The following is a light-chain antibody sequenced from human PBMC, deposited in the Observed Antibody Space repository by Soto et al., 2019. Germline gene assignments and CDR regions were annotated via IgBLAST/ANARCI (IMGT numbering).Light chain of an antibody. J-gene: IGKJ1*01. CDR2: DAS. CDR3: QQYDSYSWT. Sequence: DIQMTQSPSTLSASVGGRVTITCRASRSINTWLAWYQQKPGQAPKLLISDASDLERGVSSRFSGSGSGTEFTLTISSLQPADSATYYCQQYDSYSWTFGQGTKVEIK. V-gene: IGKV1-5*01. CDR1: RSINTW.